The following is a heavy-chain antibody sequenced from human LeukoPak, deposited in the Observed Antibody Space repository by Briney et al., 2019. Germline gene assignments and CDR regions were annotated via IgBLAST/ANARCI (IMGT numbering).Heavy chain of an antibody. CDR3: ARRRYYDGSGYLE. Sequence: SETLSLTCSVSGDSVSRSDSYWDWIPQPPGKGLEWIGTIYYSGRTYYSPSLKSRVTMSVDPSNNQFPLNLRSVTAAETAVYYCARRRYYDGSGYLEWGQGTVLSVSS. CDR1: GDSVSRSDSY. CDR2: IYYSGRT. V-gene: IGHV4-39*01. J-gene: IGHJ1*01. D-gene: IGHD3-22*01.